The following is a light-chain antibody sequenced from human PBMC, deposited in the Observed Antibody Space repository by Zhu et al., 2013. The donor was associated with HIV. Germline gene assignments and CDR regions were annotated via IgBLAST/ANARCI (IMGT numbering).Light chain of an antibody. V-gene: IGLV3-1*01. J-gene: IGLJ2*01. CDR1: MFGDKY. Sequence: SSELTQPPSVSVSPGQTATISCSGDMFGDKYVSWYQQKPGQSPVLLIFQDNRRPSGTPERISGATSGNTATLTIRGTQAMDEADYYCQAWDTTAHVVFGGGTKLTVL. CDR3: QAWDTTAHVV. CDR2: QDN.